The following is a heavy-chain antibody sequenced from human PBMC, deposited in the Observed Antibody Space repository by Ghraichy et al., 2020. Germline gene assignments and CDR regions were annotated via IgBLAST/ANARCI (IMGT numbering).Heavy chain of an antibody. CDR2: IYYSGST. CDR1: GGSISSYY. J-gene: IGHJ3*02. V-gene: IGHV4-59*08. CDR3: ARHICDSSGYYCDDAFDI. D-gene: IGHD3-22*01. Sequence: SETLSLTCTVSGGSISSYYWSWIRQPLGKGLEWIGYIYYSGSTNYNPSLKSRVTISVDTSKNQFSLKLSSVTAADTAVYYCARHICDSSGYYCDDAFDIWGQGTMVTVSS.